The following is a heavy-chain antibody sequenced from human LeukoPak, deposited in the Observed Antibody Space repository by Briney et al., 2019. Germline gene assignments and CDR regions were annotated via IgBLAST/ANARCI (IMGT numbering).Heavy chain of an antibody. CDR3: KSSTDY. J-gene: IGHJ4*02. D-gene: IGHD2-2*01. Sequence: GGSLRLSCGASGFTFNNHTMHWVRQAPGKGLEWVAVIWYDGSNKYYADSVKGRYSISRDNSKNTLYLQMNSLRAEDTAVYYCKSSTDYWGQGTLVTVSS. CDR1: GFTFNNHT. CDR2: IWYDGSNK. V-gene: IGHV3-30*04.